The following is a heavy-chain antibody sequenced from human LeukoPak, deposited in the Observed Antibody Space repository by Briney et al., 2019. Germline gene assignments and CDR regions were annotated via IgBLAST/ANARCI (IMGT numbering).Heavy chain of an antibody. J-gene: IGHJ4*02. CDR2: LGGTNGYT. D-gene: IGHD2-2*01. CDR1: GFTFSSYA. Sequence: GGSLRLSCIASGFTFSSYAMSWVRQPPGKGLEWVSSLGGTNGYTYYADSVKGRFSISRDNSQNTLYLQMNTLRAEDTALYYCARVHSGSYACDFDYWGQGTLVTVSS. CDR3: ARVHSGSYACDFDY. V-gene: IGHV3-23*01.